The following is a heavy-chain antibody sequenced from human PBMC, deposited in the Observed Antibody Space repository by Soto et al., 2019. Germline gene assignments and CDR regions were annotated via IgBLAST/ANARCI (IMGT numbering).Heavy chain of an antibody. Sequence: GASVKVSCKASGGTFSSYAISWVRQAPGQGLEWMGGIIPIFGTANYAQKFQGRVTITADESTSTAYMELSSLRSEDTAVYYCARSRSDFWSGYYSTSPDYYYYYGMDVWGQGTTVTVSS. J-gene: IGHJ6*02. V-gene: IGHV1-69*13. D-gene: IGHD3-3*01. CDR1: GGTFSSYA. CDR2: IIPIFGTA. CDR3: ARSRSDFWSGYYSTSPDYYYYYGMDV.